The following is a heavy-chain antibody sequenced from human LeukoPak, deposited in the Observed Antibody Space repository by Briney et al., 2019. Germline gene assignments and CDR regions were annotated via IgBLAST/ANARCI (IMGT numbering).Heavy chain of an antibody. CDR2: IYYSGST. CDR3: ASGYTAAGRRFDP. CDR1: GGSVRSSSY. D-gene: IGHD6-13*01. Sequence: SETLSLTCTVSGGSVRSSSYWGWIRQPPGKRLEWIGSIYYSGSTYYSPSLKSRVTISLDPSKNQFSLKLSSLTAADTAIYYCASGYTAAGRRFDPWGQGTLVTVSS. J-gene: IGHJ5*02. V-gene: IGHV4-39*01.